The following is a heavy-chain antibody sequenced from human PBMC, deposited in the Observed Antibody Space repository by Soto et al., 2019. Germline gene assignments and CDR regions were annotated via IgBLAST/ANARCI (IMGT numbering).Heavy chain of an antibody. CDR3: ATYRGTYRDY. CDR1: GFTFSSYN. J-gene: IGHJ4*02. V-gene: IGHV3-21*01. Sequence: KPGGSLRLSCVVSGFTFSSYNMNWVRQAPGKGLEWVSSITSGGGYIFYADSVKGRFTISRDNAKNALYLQMNSLRADDTAVYYCATYRGTYRDYWGQGTLVTVSS. D-gene: IGHD1-26*01. CDR2: ITSGGGYI.